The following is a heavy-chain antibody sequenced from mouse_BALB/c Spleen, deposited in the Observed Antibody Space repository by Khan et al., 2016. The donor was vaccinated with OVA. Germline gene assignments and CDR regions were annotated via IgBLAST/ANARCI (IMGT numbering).Heavy chain of an antibody. CDR2: KVYDGSN. Sequence: EVQLQESGPGLVKPSQSLSLTCSVTGYSINSGYYWNWIRQFPGNKLEWMGYKVYDGSNNYNPYLTNRISITRDTSKNQFFLQLNSVTTEDTATYYCARWGRWFAQWGHGTLCTVSA. CDR3: ARWGRWFAQ. D-gene: IGHD3-3*01. CDR1: GYSINSGYY. J-gene: IGHJ3*01. V-gene: IGHV3-6*02.